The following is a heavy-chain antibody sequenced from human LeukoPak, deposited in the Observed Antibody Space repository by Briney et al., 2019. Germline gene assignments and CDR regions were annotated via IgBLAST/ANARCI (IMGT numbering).Heavy chain of an antibody. J-gene: IGHJ4*02. CDR3: ATSSRLSGYSDY. CDR2: FDPEDGET. CDR1: GYTLTELS. V-gene: IGHV1-24*01. D-gene: IGHD3-3*01. Sequence: ASVKVSCTVSGYTLTELSMHWVRQAPGKGLEWMGGFDPEDGETIYAQKFQGRVTMTEDTSTDTAYMELSSLRSEDTAVYYCATSSRLSGYSDYWGQGTLVTVSS.